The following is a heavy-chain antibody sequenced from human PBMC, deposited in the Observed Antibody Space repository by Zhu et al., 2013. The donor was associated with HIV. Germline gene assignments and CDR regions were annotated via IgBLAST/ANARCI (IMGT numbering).Heavy chain of an antibody. CDR1: GFTFTSSA. V-gene: IGHV1-58*01. CDR3: AADIVRGYSYRPPAT. J-gene: IGHJ4*02. Sequence: QLVQSGPEVKKPGTSVKVSCKASGFTFTSSAVQWVRQARGQRLEWIGWIVVGSGNTNYAQKFQERVTITRDMSTSTAYMELSSLRSEDTAVYYCAADIVRGYSYRPPATWGQGTLVHRLL. D-gene: IGHD5-18*01. CDR2: IVVGSGNT.